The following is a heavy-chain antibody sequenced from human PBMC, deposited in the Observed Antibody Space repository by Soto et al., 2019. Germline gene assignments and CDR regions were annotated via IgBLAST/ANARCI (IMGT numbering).Heavy chain of an antibody. J-gene: IGHJ5*01. V-gene: IGHV1-2*04. Sequence: ASVKVSCKASGYTFTGYYMHWVRQAPGQGLEWMGWINPNSGGTNYAQKFQGWVTMTRDTSINPDPSNNQLSLQLNSVTPDDTAVYYCVRLVGNSWLDSWGQGTLVTVSS. CDR2: INPNSGGT. D-gene: IGHD2-2*01. CDR3: TAVYYCVRLVGNSWLDS. CDR1: GYTFTGYY.